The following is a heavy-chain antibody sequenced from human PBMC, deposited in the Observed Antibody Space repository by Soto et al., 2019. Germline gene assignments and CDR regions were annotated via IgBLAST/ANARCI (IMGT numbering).Heavy chain of an antibody. J-gene: IGHJ4*02. CDR3: AVPGITAAGTFAY. CDR2: IYPGDSDT. Sequence: EVQLVQSGAEVKKTGESLKISCKGSGYTFSSYWIDWVRHMPGKGLEWMGIIYPGDSDTTYSPSFQGQVTISADKSINTAYLQWSSLKASDTAMYYCAVPGITAAGTFAYCGQGTLVTVSS. CDR1: GYTFSSYW. V-gene: IGHV5-51*03. D-gene: IGHD6-13*01.